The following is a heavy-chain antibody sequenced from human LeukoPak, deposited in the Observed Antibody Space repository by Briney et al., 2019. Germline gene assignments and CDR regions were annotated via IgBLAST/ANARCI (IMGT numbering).Heavy chain of an antibody. Sequence: PGGSLRLSCAASGFTFNHYYMTWIRQAPGKGLEWVSYISSSTSYTNYADSVKGRFTISRDNAKNSLYLHMNSLRAEDTAVYYCARGGGYYYDSSDYYREEYFQHWGQGTLVIVSS. V-gene: IGHV3-11*05. D-gene: IGHD3-22*01. CDR2: ISSSTSYT. CDR3: ARGGGYYYDSSDYYREEYFQH. J-gene: IGHJ1*01. CDR1: GFTFNHYY.